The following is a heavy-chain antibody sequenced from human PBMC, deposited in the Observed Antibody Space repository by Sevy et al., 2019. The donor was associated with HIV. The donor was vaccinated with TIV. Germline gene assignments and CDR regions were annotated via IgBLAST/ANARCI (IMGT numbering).Heavy chain of an antibody. CDR2: ISYDGSNK. CDR1: GFTFSIYA. J-gene: IGHJ4*02. V-gene: IGHV3-30-3*01. Sequence: GGSLRLSCAASGFTFSIYAMHWVRQAPGKGLEWVAVISYDGSNKYYADSVKGRFTISRDNSKNTLYLQMNSLRAEDTAVYYCASVYYYDSSGYLSYFDYWGQGTLVTVSS. D-gene: IGHD3-22*01. CDR3: ASVYYYDSSGYLSYFDY.